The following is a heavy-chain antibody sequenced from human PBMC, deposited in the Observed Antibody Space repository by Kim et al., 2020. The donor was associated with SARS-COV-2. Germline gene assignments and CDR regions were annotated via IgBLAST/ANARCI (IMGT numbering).Heavy chain of an antibody. CDR1: GGSISSYD. CDR2: IYYSGIT. Sequence: SETLSLTCTVSGGSISSYDWSWIRQPPGKGLEWIGFIYYSGITNYNPSLKSRVTISVDTSKTQISLNLTSVTAADTAVYYCARDRWQWLASSYYYNMDVGGQGPPVTVSS. J-gene: IGHJ6*02. CDR3: ARDRWQWLASSYYYNMDV. D-gene: IGHD6-19*01. V-gene: IGHV4-59*13.